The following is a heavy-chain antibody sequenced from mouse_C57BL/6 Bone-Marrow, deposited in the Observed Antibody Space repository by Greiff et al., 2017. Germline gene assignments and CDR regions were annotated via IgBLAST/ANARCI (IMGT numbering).Heavy chain of an antibody. J-gene: IGHJ4*01. CDR3: ARRPYDYVEGAYAMDD. D-gene: IGHD2-4*01. CDR2: IYPGSGST. CDR1: GYTFTSYW. Sequence: QVQLQQPGAELVKPGASVKMSCKASGYTFTSYWITWVKQRPGQGLEWIGDIYPGSGSTNYNEKFKGTAPLTVATSSSTAYMQLSSLTSEDSAVYYCARRPYDYVEGAYAMDDWGKGTSVTVSS. V-gene: IGHV1-55*01.